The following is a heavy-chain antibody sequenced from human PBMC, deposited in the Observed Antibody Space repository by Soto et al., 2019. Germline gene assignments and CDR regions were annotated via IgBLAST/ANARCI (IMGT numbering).Heavy chain of an antibody. D-gene: IGHD1-1*01. CDR2: IMPIFRAP. V-gene: IGHV1-69*12. CDR1: GGAFSDYA. J-gene: IGHJ6*02. Sequence: QVQLVQSGAEVKKPGSSVKVSCKASGGAFSDYAFSWVRQAPGQGLEWLGGIMPIFRAPDYAQKFQGRVTLPAIEFTRTAYMEMNTLRSEDTAVYYCASCLNGPDIANYYSGMDVWGQGTTVTVS. CDR3: ASCLNGPDIANYYSGMDV.